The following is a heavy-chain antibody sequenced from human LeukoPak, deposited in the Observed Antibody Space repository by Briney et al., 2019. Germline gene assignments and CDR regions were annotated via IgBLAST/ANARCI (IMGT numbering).Heavy chain of an antibody. CDR1: GFTFSSYG. Sequence: GGSLRLSCAASGFTFSSYGMHWVRQAPGKGLEWVVVIWYDGSNKYYADSVKGRFTIPRDNSKNTLYLQMNSLRAEDTAVYYCARGWSQYSSSLDYWGRGTLVTVSS. CDR2: IWYDGSNK. CDR3: ARGWSQYSSSLDY. D-gene: IGHD6-13*01. V-gene: IGHV3-33*01. J-gene: IGHJ4*02.